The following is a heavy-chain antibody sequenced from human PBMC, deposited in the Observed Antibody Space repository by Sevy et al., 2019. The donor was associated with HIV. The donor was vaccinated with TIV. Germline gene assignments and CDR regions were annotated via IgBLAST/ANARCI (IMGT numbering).Heavy chain of an antibody. Sequence: GGSLRLSCAASGFTFSSYWMSWVRQAPGKGLEWVANIKQDGSEKYYVDSVKGRFTISRDNAKNSLYLQMNSLRAEDTAVDYCARERGMSFIVGATTGAFDIWGQGTMVTVSS. D-gene: IGHD1-26*01. CDR3: ARERGMSFIVGATTGAFDI. V-gene: IGHV3-7*01. CDR2: IKQDGSEK. CDR1: GFTFSSYW. J-gene: IGHJ3*02.